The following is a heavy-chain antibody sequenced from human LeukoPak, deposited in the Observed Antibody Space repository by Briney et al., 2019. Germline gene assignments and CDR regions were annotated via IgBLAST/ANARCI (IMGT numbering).Heavy chain of an antibody. Sequence: ASVKVSCKASGYTFTSYYMHWVRQAPGQGLEWMGIINPSGGSTSYAQKFQGRVTMTRDTSTSTVYMELSSLRSEDTAVYYCARGYYDSSGYTREPDAFDIWGQGTMVTVSS. D-gene: IGHD3-22*01. V-gene: IGHV1-46*01. J-gene: IGHJ3*02. CDR2: INPSGGST. CDR1: GYTFTSYY. CDR3: ARGYYDSSGYTREPDAFDI.